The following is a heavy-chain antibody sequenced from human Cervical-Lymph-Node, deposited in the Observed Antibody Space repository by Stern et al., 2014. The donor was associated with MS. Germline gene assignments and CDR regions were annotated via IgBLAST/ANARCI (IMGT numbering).Heavy chain of an antibody. V-gene: IGHV1-3*01. Sequence: QVQLLQPGAEVKKPGASVKVSCKASGYSFTTYVMHWVRQAPGQRLEWMGWINADNDNTKYSQKFQGRVTITRVTSATTAYMELSSLRSEDTAVYYCARDQRGWNDLGAFEIWGQGTMVTVSS. D-gene: IGHD1-1*01. CDR3: ARDQRGWNDLGAFEI. J-gene: IGHJ3*02. CDR1: GYSFTTYV. CDR2: INADNDNT.